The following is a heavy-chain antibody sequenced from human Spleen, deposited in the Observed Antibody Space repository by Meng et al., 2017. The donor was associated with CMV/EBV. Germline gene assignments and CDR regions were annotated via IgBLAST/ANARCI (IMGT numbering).Heavy chain of an antibody. CDR3: ATESSWFPWRLT. V-gene: IGHV3-53*01. CDR2: ILGGGNT. CDR1: GFSVSRND. Sequence: LSCAASGFSVSRNDMGWVRQAPGKGLEWVSIILGGGNTYYADSVKGRFTISRDNSKNTVYLQMNSLRVDDTAVYYCATESSWFPWRLTWGQGTLVTVSS. D-gene: IGHD6-19*01. J-gene: IGHJ4*02.